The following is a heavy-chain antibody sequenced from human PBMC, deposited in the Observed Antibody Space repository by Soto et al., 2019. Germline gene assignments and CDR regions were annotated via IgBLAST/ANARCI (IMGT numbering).Heavy chain of an antibody. V-gene: IGHV3-9*01. J-gene: IGHJ5*02. CDR2: ISWNSGSI. Sequence: EVQLVESGGGVVQPGRSLRLSCAASGFTFDDYAMHWVRQAPGKGLEWVSGISWNSGSIGYADSVKGRFTISRDNAKNSLYLQMNSLRAEDTAVYYGATGGGKWQVRNWFDPWGQGSLVTVSS. D-gene: IGHD6-19*01. CDR3: ATGGGKWQVRNWFDP. CDR1: GFTFDDYA.